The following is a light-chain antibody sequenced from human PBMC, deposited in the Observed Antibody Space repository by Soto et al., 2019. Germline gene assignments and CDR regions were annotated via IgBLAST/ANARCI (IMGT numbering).Light chain of an antibody. V-gene: IGKV2-30*01. J-gene: IGKJ1*01. CDR2: KVS. Sequence: DVVLSPSTLSLPVSLGQPASISCRSSQSLPYNDGNTYLSWFLQTPGQAPRRLVYKVSNLDSGVTDRISGSGSDTDFTLKISRVEDDDFGIYYCMQGTQWPRTFGQGTKVDIK. CDR1: QSLPYNDGNTY. CDR3: MQGTQWPRT.